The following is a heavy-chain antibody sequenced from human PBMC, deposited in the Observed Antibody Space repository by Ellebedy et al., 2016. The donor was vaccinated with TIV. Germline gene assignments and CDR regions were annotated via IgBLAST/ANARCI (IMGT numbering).Heavy chain of an antibody. Sequence: ASVKVSXKASSYTFTSYGISWVRQAPGQGLEWMGWISAYNGNTNYAQKFQGRVTMTRDTSTSTVYMELSSLRSEDTAVYYCARVGIGGNDILTGLPLKYYYYGMDVWGQGTTVTVSS. CDR3: ARVGIGGNDILTGLPLKYYYYGMDV. D-gene: IGHD3-9*01. V-gene: IGHV1-18*04. J-gene: IGHJ6*02. CDR1: SYTFTSYG. CDR2: ISAYNGNT.